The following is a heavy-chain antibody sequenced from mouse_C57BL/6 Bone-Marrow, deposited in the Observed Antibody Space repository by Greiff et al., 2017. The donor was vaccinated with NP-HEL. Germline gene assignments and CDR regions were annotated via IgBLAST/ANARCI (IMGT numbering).Heavy chain of an antibody. CDR1: GFTFSDAW. V-gene: IGHV6-6*01. Sequence: EVKLMESGGGLVQPGGSMKLSCAASGFTFSDAWMDWVRQSPEKGLEWVAEIRNKANNHATYYAESVKGRFTISRDDYKSSVYLQMNSLRAEDTGIYYCTLYGPYYDDYWGQGTTLTVSS. CDR2: IRNKANNHAT. CDR3: TLYGPYYDDY. D-gene: IGHD2-4*01. J-gene: IGHJ2*01.